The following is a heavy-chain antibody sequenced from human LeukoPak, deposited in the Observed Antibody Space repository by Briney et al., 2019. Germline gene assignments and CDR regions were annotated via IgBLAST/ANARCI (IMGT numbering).Heavy chain of an antibody. Sequence: PGGSLRLSCAASGFTFSSYSMNWVRQAPGKGLEWVSSISSSSSYIYYADSVKGRFTISRDNAKNSLYLQMNSLRAEDTAVYYCARPFYDSSGYYYQGYNWFDPWGQGTLVTVSS. J-gene: IGHJ5*02. D-gene: IGHD3-22*01. V-gene: IGHV3-21*01. CDR1: GFTFSSYS. CDR3: ARPFYDSSGYYYQGYNWFDP. CDR2: ISSSSSYI.